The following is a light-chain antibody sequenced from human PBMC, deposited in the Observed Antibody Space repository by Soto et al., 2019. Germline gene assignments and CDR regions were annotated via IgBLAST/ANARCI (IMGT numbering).Light chain of an antibody. CDR1: QSVSSSY. CDR2: GAS. J-gene: IGKJ1*01. V-gene: IGKV3-20*01. CDR3: QQYGSSPRT. Sequence: EIVLTPSPGTLSLSPGERATLSCRASQSVSSSYLAWYQQKPGQAPRLLIYGASSRATGIPDRFSGSGSATDFTLTIIRLEPEDFAVYYFQQYGSSPRTFGQGTKVEIK.